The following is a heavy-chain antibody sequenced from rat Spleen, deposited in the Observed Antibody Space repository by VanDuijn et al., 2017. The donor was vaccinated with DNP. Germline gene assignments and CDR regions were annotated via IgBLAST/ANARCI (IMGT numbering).Heavy chain of an antibody. D-gene: IGHD1-4*01. J-gene: IGHJ2*01. CDR1: GYPITGTYR. CDR2: INNEDYT. Sequence: DVQLQESGPGLVKPSQSLSLTCSVTGYPITGTYRCNWLRKVPVHKLEWMGYINNEDYTKNDTSLKSRISITRDTSKNQFFLQVNSVTTVDTATYYCARSTDCGCNWDYWGQGVMVTVSS. V-gene: IGHV3-3*01. CDR3: ARSTDCGCNWDY.